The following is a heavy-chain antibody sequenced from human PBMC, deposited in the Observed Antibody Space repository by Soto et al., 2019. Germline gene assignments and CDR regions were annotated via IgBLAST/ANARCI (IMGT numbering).Heavy chain of an antibody. D-gene: IGHD2-15*01. Sequence: GASVKVSCKASGYTFTNYGVTWARQAPGQGLEWMGWISAYNGNTNYAQKLQGRVTMTTDTSTSTAYMELRSLRSDDTAVYYCARDRSYYYFDYWGQGTLVTVSS. CDR2: ISAYNGNT. V-gene: IGHV1-18*01. J-gene: IGHJ4*02. CDR1: GYTFTNYG. CDR3: ARDRSYYYFDY.